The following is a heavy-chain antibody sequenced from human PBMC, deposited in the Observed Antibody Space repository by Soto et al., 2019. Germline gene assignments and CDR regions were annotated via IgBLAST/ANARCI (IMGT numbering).Heavy chain of an antibody. CDR1: GFSLSTSGVG. V-gene: IGHV2-5*02. J-gene: IGHJ4*02. CDR3: AHYPLESLNLDS. Sequence: QITLKESGPTLVKPTQTLTLTCTFSGFSLSTSGVGVGWIRQPPGRALEWLALIYWDDDKRYSPSLRSRLTITKDTSRNQVVLTMINMDPVDTATYYCAHYPLESLNLDSWGQGTLVTVSS. CDR2: IYWDDDK.